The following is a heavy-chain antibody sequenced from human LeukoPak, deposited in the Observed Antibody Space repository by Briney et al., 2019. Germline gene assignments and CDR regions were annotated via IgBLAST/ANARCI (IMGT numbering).Heavy chain of an antibody. D-gene: IGHD4-17*01. CDR1: GFTFRSYL. CDR2: FNSDGRSE. CDR3: ARGRYYIDS. Sequence: HSGGSLRLSCSASGFTFRSYLMLWVRPAAGKGLVWGSRFNSDGRSEYYADSVKGRFTISRDKAKNTLYLQMNSLRAGDTAVYYCARGRYYIDSWGQGTLVTVSS. V-gene: IGHV3-74*01. J-gene: IGHJ4*02.